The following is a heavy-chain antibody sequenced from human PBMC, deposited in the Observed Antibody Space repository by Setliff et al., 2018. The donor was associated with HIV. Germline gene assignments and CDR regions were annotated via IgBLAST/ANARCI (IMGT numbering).Heavy chain of an antibody. J-gene: IGHJ4*02. Sequence: GGSLRLSCAASGLTFSSSYMSWVRQAPGKGLEWVSSISGGSNIRHYTDSVKGRFTISRDNAKKSLYLQMSSLRVEDTATYYCARDAKGGIDYWGQGTLFTVSS. CDR1: GLTFSSSY. V-gene: IGHV3-48*01. CDR3: ARDAKGGIDY. D-gene: IGHD3-16*01. CDR2: ISGGSNIR.